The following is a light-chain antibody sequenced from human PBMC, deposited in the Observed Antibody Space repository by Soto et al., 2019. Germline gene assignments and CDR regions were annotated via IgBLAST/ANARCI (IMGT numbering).Light chain of an antibody. J-gene: IGKJ1*01. CDR1: QSISSN. V-gene: IGKV3-15*01. CDR2: GAS. CDR3: QRYNNWPPWT. Sequence: EIVMTQSPATLSVSPGERATLSCRASQSISSNLAWYQQKPGQPPRLLIYGASTRAPGIPARFSGSGSGTDFTLTIGGLQSEDFAVYYCQRYNNWPPWTFGQGTKVEIK.